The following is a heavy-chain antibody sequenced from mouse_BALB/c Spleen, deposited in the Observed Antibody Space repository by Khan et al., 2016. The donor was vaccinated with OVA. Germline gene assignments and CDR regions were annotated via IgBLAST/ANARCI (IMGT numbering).Heavy chain of an antibody. CDR3: ARSNDYGRSLYALDD. Sequence: DLVKPGASVILSCKASGYTFTSYWINWIKQRPGQGLEWIGRIAPGSGSTYYNEMFKGKATLTVDTSSSTAYIQLSSLSSEDSAVYFCARSNDYGRSLYALDDWGQGTSVTVSS. J-gene: IGHJ4*01. CDR1: GYTFTSYW. V-gene: IGHV1S41*01. D-gene: IGHD1-1*01. CDR2: IAPGSGST.